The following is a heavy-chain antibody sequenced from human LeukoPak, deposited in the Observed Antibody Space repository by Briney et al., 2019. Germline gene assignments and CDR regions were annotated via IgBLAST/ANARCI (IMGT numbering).Heavy chain of an antibody. CDR2: ISGTGYNT. CDR1: GFTFRNCA. J-gene: IGHJ4*02. V-gene: IGHV3-23*01. D-gene: IGHD3-10*01. Sequence: GVSLRLSCAASGFTFRNCAMSWVRQAPGKGLEWVSGISGTGYNTYYADSVKGRFTISRDNSKNTLYLQMNSLGAEDTAVYYCAKHVSGSLFYLDYWGQRTLVTVSS. CDR3: AKHVSGSLFYLDY.